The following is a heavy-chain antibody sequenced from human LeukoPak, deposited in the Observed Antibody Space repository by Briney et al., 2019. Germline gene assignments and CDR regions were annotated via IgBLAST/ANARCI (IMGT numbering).Heavy chain of an antibody. CDR1: GFTVSSNY. CDR2: IYSGGST. Sequence: GGSLRLSCAASGFTVSSNYMSWVRQAPGKGLEWVSVIYSGGSTYYADSVKGRFTISRDNSKNTLYLQMNSLRAEDTAVYYCAKPLVAIVVVPAALGDAFDIWGQGTMVTVSS. V-gene: IGHV3-66*04. D-gene: IGHD2-2*03. J-gene: IGHJ3*02. CDR3: AKPLVAIVVVPAALGDAFDI.